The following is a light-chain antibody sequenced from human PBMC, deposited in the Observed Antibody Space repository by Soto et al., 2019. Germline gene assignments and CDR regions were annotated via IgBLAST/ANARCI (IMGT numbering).Light chain of an antibody. Sequence: QSVLTQPPSASGTPGQRVTISCSGSSSNIGSNYVYWYQQLPGTAPKLLIYRNNQRPSGVPDRFSGSESGTSASLAISGLRSEDEADYYCAAWDDSLSGYVFGPGTKVTVL. J-gene: IGLJ1*01. CDR1: SSNIGSNY. V-gene: IGLV1-47*01. CDR2: RNN. CDR3: AAWDDSLSGYV.